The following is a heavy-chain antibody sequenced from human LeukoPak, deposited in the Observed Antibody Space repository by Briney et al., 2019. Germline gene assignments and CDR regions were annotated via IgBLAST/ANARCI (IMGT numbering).Heavy chain of an antibody. CDR1: GFTFSSYS. J-gene: IGHJ3*02. CDR3: ARTYYDSSVGGYAFDI. Sequence: GGSLRLSCAASGFTFSSYSMNWVRQAPGKGLEWVSSISSSISYIYYADSVKGRFTISRDNAKNSLYLQMNSLRAEDTAVYYCARTYYDSSVGGYAFDIWGQGTMVTVSS. CDR2: ISSSISYI. V-gene: IGHV3-21*01. D-gene: IGHD3-22*01.